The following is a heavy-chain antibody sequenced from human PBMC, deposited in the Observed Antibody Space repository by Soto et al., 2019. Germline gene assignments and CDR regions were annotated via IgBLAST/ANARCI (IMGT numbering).Heavy chain of an antibody. CDR3: AILVGATTDYYYGMDV. J-gene: IGHJ6*02. V-gene: IGHV1-2*04. CDR2: INPNSGGT. Sequence: ASVKVSCKASGYTFTGYYMHWVRQAPGQGLEWMGWINPNSGGTNYGQKFQGWVTMTRDTSISTAYMELSRLRSDDTAVYYCAILVGATTDYYYGMDVWGQGTTVTVSS. CDR1: GYTFTGYY. D-gene: IGHD1-26*01.